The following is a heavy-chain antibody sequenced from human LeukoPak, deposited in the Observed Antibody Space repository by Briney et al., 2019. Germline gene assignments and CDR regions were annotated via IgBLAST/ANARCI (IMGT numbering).Heavy chain of an antibody. CDR3: AKDSSSWLQYFQH. V-gene: IGHV3-23*01. CDR1: GFTFSSYA. Sequence: GGSLRLSRAASGFTFSSYAMSWVRQAPGKGLEWVSAISGSGGSTYYADSVKGRFTISRDNSKNTLYLQMNSLRAEDTAVYYCAKDSSSWLQYFQHWGQGTLVTVSS. CDR2: ISGSGGST. J-gene: IGHJ1*01. D-gene: IGHD6-13*01.